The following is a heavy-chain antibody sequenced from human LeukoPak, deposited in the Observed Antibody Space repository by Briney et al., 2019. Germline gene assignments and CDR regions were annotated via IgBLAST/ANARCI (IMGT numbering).Heavy chain of an antibody. J-gene: IGHJ4*02. CDR3: AKDFLGYCSGGSCYPSY. D-gene: IGHD2-15*01. CDR2: IGSITRIR. V-gene: IGHV3-48*04. Sequence: PGGSLRLSCTTSGFTFSNYGMNWVRQAPGKGLEWVAYIGSITRIRNYADSVKGRFTISRDNAKNSLYLQMSSLRVEDTAVYYCAKDFLGYCSGGSCYPSYWGQGTLVTVSS. CDR1: GFTFSNYG.